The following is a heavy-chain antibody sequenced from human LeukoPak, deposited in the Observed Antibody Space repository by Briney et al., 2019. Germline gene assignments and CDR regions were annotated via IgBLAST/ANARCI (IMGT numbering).Heavy chain of an antibody. CDR3: AREDSGYHY. J-gene: IGHJ4*02. V-gene: IGHV4-59*01. CDR2: IHYSGST. D-gene: IGHD5-12*01. CDR1: GGSISPYY. Sequence: SETLSLTCTVSGGSISPYYWSWIRQPPGKGLEWIGYIHYSGSTNYNPSLKSRVTISVDTSNNQFSPKLSSVTAADTAVYYCAREDSGYHYWGQGTLVTVSS.